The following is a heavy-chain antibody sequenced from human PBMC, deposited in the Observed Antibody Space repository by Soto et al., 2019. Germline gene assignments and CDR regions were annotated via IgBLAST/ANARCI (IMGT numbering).Heavy chain of an antibody. Sequence: ASVKVSCKASGYTFTSYGISWVRQAPGQGLEWMGWISAYNGNTNYAQKLQGRVTMTTDTSTSTAYMEPRSLRSDDTAVYYCARVNHYGSGSANNWFDPWGQGTLVTVSS. J-gene: IGHJ5*02. D-gene: IGHD3-10*01. CDR2: ISAYNGNT. V-gene: IGHV1-18*01. CDR3: ARVNHYGSGSANNWFDP. CDR1: GYTFTSYG.